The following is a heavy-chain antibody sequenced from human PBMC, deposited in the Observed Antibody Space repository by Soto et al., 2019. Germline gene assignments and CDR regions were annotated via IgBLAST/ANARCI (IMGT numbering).Heavy chain of an antibody. J-gene: IGHJ4*02. CDR1: GFIFSNYW. CDR2: INSDGSYT. D-gene: IGHD3-22*01. CDR3: ARPDYYDDY. V-gene: IGHV3-74*01. Sequence: HPGGSLRLSCVASGFIFSNYWMHWVRQAPGKGLEWVSRINSDGSYTNYADSVEGRFTISRDNARNTLYLQMSSLRVEDTAVYYCARPDYYDDYWGQGTLVTVSS.